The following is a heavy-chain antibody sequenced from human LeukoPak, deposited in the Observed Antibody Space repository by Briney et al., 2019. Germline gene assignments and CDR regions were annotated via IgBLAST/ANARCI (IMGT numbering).Heavy chain of an antibody. CDR1: GFTFISYW. V-gene: IGHV3-74*01. D-gene: IGHD3-22*01. J-gene: IGHJ4*02. Sequence: GGSLRLSCAASGFTFISYWVHWVRKAPGEGLVWVSRFSSEGSTTIYGACGRGRFPISRDTAKNTLYLQMNSLRAEDTAVYHCARGPHYYDSSAYYYWGQGTLVTVSS. CDR3: ARGPHYYDSSAYYY. CDR2: FSSEGSTT.